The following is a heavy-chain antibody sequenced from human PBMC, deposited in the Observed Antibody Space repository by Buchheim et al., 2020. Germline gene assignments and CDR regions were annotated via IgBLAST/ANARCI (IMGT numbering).Heavy chain of an antibody. D-gene: IGHD1-1*01. CDR1: GGTFSSYA. CDR3: ARHWTKRIRPDDYYYGMDV. Sequence: QVQLVQSGAEVKKPGSSVKVSCKASGGTFSSYAISWVRQAPGQGLEWMGGIIPIFGTANYAQKFQGRVTITADESTSQAYMELSSLRSEDTAVYYCARHWTKRIRPDDYYYGMDVWGQGTT. V-gene: IGHV1-69*01. J-gene: IGHJ6*02. CDR2: IIPIFGTA.